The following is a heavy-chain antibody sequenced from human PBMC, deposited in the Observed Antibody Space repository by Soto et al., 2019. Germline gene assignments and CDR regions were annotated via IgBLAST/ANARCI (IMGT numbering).Heavy chain of an antibody. D-gene: IGHD4-17*01. CDR3: ARVEDYGDYFDY. CDR1: GASVRSGSYY. Sequence: QVQLQESGPGLVKPSETLSLTCTVSGASVRSGSYYWSWVRQPPVRGLEWIGYIYDTGTTNYNPSLKSRVTMSVDTSKNQFSLKLNSLTAADKAVYYCARVEDYGDYFDYWGQGTLVTVSS. J-gene: IGHJ4*02. CDR2: IYDTGTT. V-gene: IGHV4-61*01.